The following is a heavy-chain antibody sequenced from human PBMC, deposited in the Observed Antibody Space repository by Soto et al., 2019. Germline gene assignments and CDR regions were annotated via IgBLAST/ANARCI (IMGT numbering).Heavy chain of an antibody. D-gene: IGHD3-3*01. CDR2: IGSDGTHR. V-gene: IGHV3-30*19. J-gene: IGHJ4*02. CDR1: GFTFSSYS. CDR3: ARDSRVDVPDYFDN. Sequence: GGSLRLSCAASGFTFSSYSMNWVRQAPGKGLEWVAVIGSDGTHRYYGDSVQGRFTISRDTSQNMVFLQMDRLTAEDTALYYCARDSRVDVPDYFDNWGQGTLVTVSS.